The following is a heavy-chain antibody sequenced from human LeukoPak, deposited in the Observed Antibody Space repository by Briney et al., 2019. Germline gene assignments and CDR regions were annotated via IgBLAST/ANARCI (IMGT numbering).Heavy chain of an antibody. J-gene: IGHJ4*02. CDR2: IFHSGST. Sequence: MPSGTLSLTCTVSSGSIFSTNWWSWVRQPPGKGLEWIGQIFHSGSTSYSPSLKSRVTISMDKSKNQISLRLTSVTAADTAVYYCARSPTKRVPEDYWGQGTLVTVSS. CDR3: ARSPTKRVPEDY. CDR1: SGSIFSTNW. D-gene: IGHD2-2*01. V-gene: IGHV4-4*02.